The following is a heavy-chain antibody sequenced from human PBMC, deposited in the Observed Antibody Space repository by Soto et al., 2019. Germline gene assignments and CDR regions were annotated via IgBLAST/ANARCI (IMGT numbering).Heavy chain of an antibody. CDR1: GFTFSNAW. D-gene: IGHD3-22*01. CDR2: IKSKTDGGTT. Sequence: GGSLRLSCAASGFTFSNAWINWVRQAPGKGLEWVGRIKSKTDGGTTDYAAPVKGRFAISRDDSKNILYLQMNSLKIEDTAVYYCTTDFYSTMIVVRFDDWGHGTLVTVSS. CDR3: TTDFYSTMIVVRFDD. J-gene: IGHJ4*01. V-gene: IGHV3-15*07.